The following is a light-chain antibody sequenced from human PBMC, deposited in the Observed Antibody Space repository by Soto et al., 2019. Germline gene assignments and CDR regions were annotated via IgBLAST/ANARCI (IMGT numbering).Light chain of an antibody. V-gene: IGLV4-60*03. Sequence: QPVLTQSSSASASPGSSVKLTCTLSSGHRSNTIAWHQHQPGKAPRYLMRLEGSGTYNKGSGVPDRFSGSSSGADRYLTISNLQSEDEADYYCETRDSSNRVFGVGTKLTVL. CDR3: ETRDSSNRV. CDR2: LEGSGTY. J-gene: IGLJ3*02. CDR1: SGHRSNT.